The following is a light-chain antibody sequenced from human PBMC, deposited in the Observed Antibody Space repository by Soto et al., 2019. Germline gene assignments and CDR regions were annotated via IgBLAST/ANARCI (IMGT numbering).Light chain of an antibody. Sequence: DTQVTQSPSSMFAVVGGRITITCRASQGMSSWLAWYQQKPGKAPKLLIFAASTLQSGVPSRFSGSGSRTDFTLTITSLQPEDIGTYYCQQTDTLPSTFGQGTRLEI. CDR2: AAS. V-gene: IGKV1D-12*01. CDR1: QGMSSW. J-gene: IGKJ5*01. CDR3: QQTDTLPST.